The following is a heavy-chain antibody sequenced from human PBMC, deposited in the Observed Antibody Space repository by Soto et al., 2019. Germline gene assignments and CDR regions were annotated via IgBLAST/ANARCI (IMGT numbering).Heavy chain of an antibody. D-gene: IGHD3-22*01. V-gene: IGHV4-38-2*01. J-gene: IGHJ5*02. CDR2: IYHSGNI. CDR3: ARATYFHDTTGSFEEGWFDP. CDR1: VYSINSDYY. Sequence: PSETLSLTCGVSVYSINSDYYCGWIRQPPGKGLEWIGSIYHSGNIYYNPSLKRRVTISLDTAKNQFSLKLSSVTAADTAVYYCARATYFHDTTGSFEEGWFDPWSQGTLVTVSS.